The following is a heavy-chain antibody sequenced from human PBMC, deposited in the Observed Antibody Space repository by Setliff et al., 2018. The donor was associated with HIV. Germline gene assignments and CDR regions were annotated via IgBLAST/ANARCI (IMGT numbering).Heavy chain of an antibody. CDR2: IYTSGST. CDR3: ARSDGQLDPYYYYGMDV. Sequence: SETLSLTCTVSGGSISSYYWSWIRQPPGKGLEWIGYIYTSGSTNYNPSLKSRVTISVDTSKNQFSLKLSSVTAADTAVYYCARSDGQLDPYYYYGMDVWGQGTTVTVSS. J-gene: IGHJ6*02. D-gene: IGHD6-6*01. CDR1: GGSISSYY. V-gene: IGHV4-4*09.